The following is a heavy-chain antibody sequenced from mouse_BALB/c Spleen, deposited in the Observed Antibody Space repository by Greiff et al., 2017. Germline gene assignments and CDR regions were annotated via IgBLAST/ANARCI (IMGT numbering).Heavy chain of an antibody. CDR3: ANYYGSSYDYAMDY. D-gene: IGHD1-1*01. V-gene: IGHV1-63*02. J-gene: IGHJ4*01. CDR2: IYPGGGYT. CDR1: GYTFTNYW. Sequence: VQLQQSGAELVRPGTSVKISCKASGYTFTNYWLGWVKQRPGHGLEWIGDIYPGGGYTNYNEKFKGKATLTADTSSSTAYMQLSSLTSEDSAVYFCANYYGSSYDYAMDYWGQGTSVTVSS.